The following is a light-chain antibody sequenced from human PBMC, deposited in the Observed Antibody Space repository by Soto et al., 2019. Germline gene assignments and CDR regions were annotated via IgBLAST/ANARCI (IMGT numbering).Light chain of an antibody. CDR3: QQYNRYSWT. J-gene: IGKJ1*01. V-gene: IGKV1-5*01. CDR1: QSISSW. CDR2: DAS. Sequence: DIQMTQSPSTLSESVGDRVTITCRASQSISSWLAWYQQKPGKAPKLLIYDASSLESGVPSRFSGSGSGTEFTLTISSLQPDDFATYYCQQYNRYSWTFGQGTKVEIK.